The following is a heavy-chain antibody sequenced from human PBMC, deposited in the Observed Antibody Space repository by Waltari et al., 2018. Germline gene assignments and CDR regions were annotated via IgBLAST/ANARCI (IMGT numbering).Heavy chain of an antibody. Sequence: QVQLQESGPGLVKPAETLSLTCAVSGHSISSTYYWGWIRQSPGKGLEWIANIHHNGQTYYNPSRKSRVTISLDTSKDRFSLSLRSGAAADTALYYCAAYLPVWGRGRDYWGQGVLVTVSS. V-gene: IGHV4-38-2*01. J-gene: IGHJ4*02. CDR2: IHHNGQT. CDR3: AAYLPVWGRGRDY. D-gene: IGHD3-16*01. CDR1: GHSISSTYY.